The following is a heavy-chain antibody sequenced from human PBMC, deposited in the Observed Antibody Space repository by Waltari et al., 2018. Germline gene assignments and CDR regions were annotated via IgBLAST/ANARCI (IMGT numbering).Heavy chain of an antibody. Sequence: QLQLQESGPGLVRPSETLSLPCTVSGGSITTDPFWWVWVRQPPGKGLQGIGTISSSGRTTYNRSVKSRVTIARDTSKNQFARRRNSVTAADTAVYYCARRQHGHPFDPWGQGSRVTVSS. CDR3: ARRQHGHPFDP. CDR1: GGSITTDPFW. CDR2: ISSSGRT. V-gene: IGHV4-39*01. J-gene: IGHJ5*02. D-gene: IGHD1-1*01.